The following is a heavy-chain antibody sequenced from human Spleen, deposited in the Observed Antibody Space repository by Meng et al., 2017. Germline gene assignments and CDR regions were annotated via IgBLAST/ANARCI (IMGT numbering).Heavy chain of an antibody. CDR2: ISGSGGST. D-gene: IGHD3-3*02. V-gene: IGHV3-23*01. CDR3: ARDGPHTSIPYYFYYGMDV. J-gene: IGHJ6*02. Sequence: GESLKISCAASGFTFSSYAMSWVRQAPGKGLEWVSAISGSGGSTYYTDSVKGRFTISRDNSKNTLYLQMNSLRPEDTAVYYCARDGPHTSIPYYFYYGMDVWGQGTTVTVSS. CDR1: GFTFSSYA.